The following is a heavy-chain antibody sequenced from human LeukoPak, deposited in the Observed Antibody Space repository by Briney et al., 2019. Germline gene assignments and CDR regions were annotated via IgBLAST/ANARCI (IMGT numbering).Heavy chain of an antibody. Sequence: GGSLRLSCAASGFTFSSYAMSWVRQAPGKGLEWVSAISGSGGTTYYADSVKGRFTISRDNSKNTLYLQMNSLRAEDTAVYYCARLSIVGATNFDYWGQGTLVTVSS. V-gene: IGHV3-23*01. CDR3: ARLSIVGATNFDY. CDR2: ISGSGGTT. D-gene: IGHD1-26*01. CDR1: GFTFSSYA. J-gene: IGHJ4*02.